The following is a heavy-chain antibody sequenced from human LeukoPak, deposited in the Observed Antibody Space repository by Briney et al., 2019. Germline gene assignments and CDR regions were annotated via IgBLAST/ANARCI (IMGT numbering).Heavy chain of an antibody. CDR1: GYTFTSYD. V-gene: IGHV1-8*01. Sequence: ASVTVSCKASGYTFTSYDINWVRQATGQGLEWMGWMNPNSGNTGYAQKFQGRVTLTRNTSISTAYMELSSLRSEDTAVYYCARAQSGYSYQLDYWGQGTLVTVSS. J-gene: IGHJ4*02. D-gene: IGHD5-18*01. CDR3: ARAQSGYSYQLDY. CDR2: MNPNSGNT.